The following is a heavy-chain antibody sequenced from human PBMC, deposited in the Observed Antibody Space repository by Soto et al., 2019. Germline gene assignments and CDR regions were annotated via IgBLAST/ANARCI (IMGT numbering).Heavy chain of an antibody. CDR3: ARGQYYDSSGQLLH. CDR1: GGSFSCYY. CDR2: INHSGST. J-gene: IGHJ3*01. V-gene: IGHV4-34*01. Sequence: SETLSLTCAVYGGSFSCYYWSWIRQPPGKGLEWIGEINHSGSTNYNPSLKSRVTISVDTSKNQFSLKLSSVTAADTAVYYCARGQYYDSSGQLLHWGQGTMVTVSS. D-gene: IGHD3-22*01.